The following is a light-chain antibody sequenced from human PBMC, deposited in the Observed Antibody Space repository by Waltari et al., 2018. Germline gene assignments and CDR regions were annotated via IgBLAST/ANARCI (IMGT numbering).Light chain of an antibody. CDR3: LQYNTYPWT. J-gene: IGKJ1*01. V-gene: IGKV1-5*03. Sequence: DIQMTQYPSTLSASLGDRVTITCRASQSISSWLAWYQQKPGKAPKVLIYKASSLQTGVSSRFSGTGSGTDFTLTISRLRPDDFATYYCLQYNTYPWTFGQGTKVEIK. CDR2: KAS. CDR1: QSISSW.